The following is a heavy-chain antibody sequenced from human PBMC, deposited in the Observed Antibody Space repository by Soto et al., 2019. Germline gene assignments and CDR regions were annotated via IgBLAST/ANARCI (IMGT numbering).Heavy chain of an antibody. D-gene: IGHD3-22*01. CDR2: IRSKTNSYAT. J-gene: IGHJ5*02. Sequence: VPLVESGGGLVQPGGSLKLSCAASGFTFSGSAMHWVRQASGKGLEWVGRIRSKTNSYATAYAASVKGRFTISRDDSKDTAYLQMNSLKTEDTAVYYCTRDPRNYYDSIGSANWFDPWGQGTLVTVSS. V-gene: IGHV3-73*02. CDR1: GFTFSGSA. CDR3: TRDPRNYYDSIGSANWFDP.